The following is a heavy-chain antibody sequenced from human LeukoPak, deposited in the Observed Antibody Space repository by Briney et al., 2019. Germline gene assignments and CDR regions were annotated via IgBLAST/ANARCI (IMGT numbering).Heavy chain of an antibody. CDR2: INHSGST. CDR1: GGSFSGYY. V-gene: IGHV4-34*01. Sequence: PSETPSLTCAVYGGSFSGYYWSWIRQPPGKWQEWIGEINHSGSTNYNPSLKSRVTISVDTSKNQFSLKLSSVTAADTAVYYCARFDYDSSEIYDAFDIWGQGTMVTVSS. D-gene: IGHD3-22*01. J-gene: IGHJ3*02. CDR3: ARFDYDSSEIYDAFDI.